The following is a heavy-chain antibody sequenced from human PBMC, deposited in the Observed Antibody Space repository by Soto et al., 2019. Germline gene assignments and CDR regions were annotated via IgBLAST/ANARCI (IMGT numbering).Heavy chain of an antibody. V-gene: IGHV1-69*13. J-gene: IGHJ4*02. CDR1: GGTFSSYA. CDR3: ARRPITIFGVVRSYFDY. Sequence: SVKVSCKASGGTFSSYAISWVRQAPGQGLEWMGGIIPIFGTANYAQKFQGRVTITADESTSTAYMELSSLGSEDTAVYYCARRPITIFGVVRSYFDYWGQGTLVTVSS. CDR2: IIPIFGTA. D-gene: IGHD3-3*01.